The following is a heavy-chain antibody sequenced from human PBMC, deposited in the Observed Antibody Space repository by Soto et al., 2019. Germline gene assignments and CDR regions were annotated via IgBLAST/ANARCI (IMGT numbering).Heavy chain of an antibody. CDR3: ARGLFIGTSYSGGWYFFDF. V-gene: IGHV4-34*02. D-gene: IGHD3-10*01. J-gene: IGHJ4*02. CDR1: GGSFSGYT. Sequence: QVQLQQWGAGLLKPSETLSLTCAVHGGSFSGYTWTWIRQSPGKGLEWIGQINAGGSANYNPSLKSRVTISVGTSNNEFFLDLTSVTAAVTAVYYCARGLFIGTSYSGGWYFFDFWGQGTLVTVSS. CDR2: INAGGSA.